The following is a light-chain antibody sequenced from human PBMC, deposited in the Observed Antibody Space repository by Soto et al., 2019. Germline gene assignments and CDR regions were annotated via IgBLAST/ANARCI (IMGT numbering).Light chain of an antibody. J-gene: IGKJ1*01. V-gene: IGKV1-8*01. CDR1: QVISSY. Sequence: AIRRTQSPASLSASTGYRVTVTCRASQVISSYLAWYQQKPGKAPKLLIYAAYNRQSGVPSRFSGSGSGTDFTLTISSLQPDDFAIYYCQQYNSYSGTFGQGTTVDIK. CDR3: QQYNSYSGT. CDR2: AAY.